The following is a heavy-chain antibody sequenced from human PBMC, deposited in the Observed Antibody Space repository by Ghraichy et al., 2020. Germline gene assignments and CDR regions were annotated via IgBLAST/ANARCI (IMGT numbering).Heavy chain of an antibody. CDR2: ITMSGDST. J-gene: IGHJ5*02. CDR1: GLTFSYYA. CDR3: AHDSKHIGLTSQYP. D-gene: IGHD3-3*01. V-gene: IGHV3-23*01. Sequence: GGSLRLSCAASGLTFSYYAMSWVRQAPGKGLEWVSGITMSGDSTYYADSVKGRFTISRDNSRNTGYLQMNSPRAEDSAVDNCAHDSKHIGLTSQYPWGQGTPVSVSS.